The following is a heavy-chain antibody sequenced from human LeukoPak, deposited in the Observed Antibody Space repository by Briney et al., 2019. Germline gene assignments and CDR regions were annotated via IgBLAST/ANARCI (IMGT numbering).Heavy chain of an antibody. CDR2: IYYSGGT. CDR1: GGSITSYS. V-gene: IGHV4-59*01. D-gene: IGHD3-22*01. Sequence: PSETLSLTCTVSGGSITSYSWSWIRQPPGKGLEWIGYIYYSGGTNYNPSLKSRVTVSVDTSKTQFSLNLNSVTAADTAVYYCARGAYHYDRSGYYAFDIWGQGTMVTVSS. J-gene: IGHJ3*02. CDR3: ARGAYHYDRSGYYAFDI.